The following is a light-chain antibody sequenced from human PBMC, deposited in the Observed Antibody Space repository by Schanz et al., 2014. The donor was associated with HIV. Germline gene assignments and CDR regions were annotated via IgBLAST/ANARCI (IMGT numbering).Light chain of an antibody. J-gene: IGLJ2*01. V-gene: IGLV1-51*01. CDR2: ADY. CDR3: ATWDRTLSAVV. Sequence: QSVLRQPPSVSGAPGQRVTISCAGTSSNIGADYDVHWYRQFPRTAPKLLIFADYQRPSEIPDRISGSKTGTSATLAINGLQTGDEADYYCATWDRTLSAVVFGGGTKLTVL. CDR1: SSNIGADYD.